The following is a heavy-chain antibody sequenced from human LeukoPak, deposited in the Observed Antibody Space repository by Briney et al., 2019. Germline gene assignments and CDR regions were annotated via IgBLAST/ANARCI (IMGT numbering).Heavy chain of an antibody. J-gene: IGHJ3*02. CDR3: ARAGHRRLHYDNPASDI. CDR2: ISGYNGHT. D-gene: IGHD3-9*01. V-gene: IGHV1-18*01. Sequence: AASVKVSCKASGYTFSNYVISWVRQAPGQGPEWMGWISGYNGHTNYAQSFQGRVTMTTDTSTSTVYLELRRLRSGDTALYYCARAGHRRLHYDNPASDIWGQGTMVTVSS. CDR1: GYTFSNYV.